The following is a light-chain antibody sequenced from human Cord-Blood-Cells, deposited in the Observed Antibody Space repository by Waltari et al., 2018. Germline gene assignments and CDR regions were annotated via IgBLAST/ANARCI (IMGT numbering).Light chain of an antibody. CDR3: QSADSSGTYVV. J-gene: IGLJ2*01. CDR2: KDS. Sequence: SYELTQPPSVSVSPGQTARITCSGDALPKQYAYWYQQKPGQAPVLVIYKDSGRPPGIPERFSGSSSGTTVTLTISGVQAEDEADYYCQSADSSGTYVVFGGGTKLTVL. V-gene: IGLV3-25*03. CDR1: ALPKQY.